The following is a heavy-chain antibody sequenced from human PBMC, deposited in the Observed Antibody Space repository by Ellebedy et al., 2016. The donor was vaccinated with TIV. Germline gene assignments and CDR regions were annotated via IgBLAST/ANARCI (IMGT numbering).Heavy chain of an antibody. Sequence: MPSETLSLTCAISGDSVSSNSAAWNWVRQSPSRGLEWLGRTYYRCEWRNDYAVSMKGRITIHADESKNQFTLQLSSVTPEDTAVYYCAYDPSGCYSCLAVWGQGTTVTVSS. V-gene: IGHV6-1*01. CDR2: TYYRCEWRN. CDR1: GDSVSSNSAA. D-gene: IGHD3-16*02. J-gene: IGHJ6*02. CDR3: AYDPSGCYSCLAV.